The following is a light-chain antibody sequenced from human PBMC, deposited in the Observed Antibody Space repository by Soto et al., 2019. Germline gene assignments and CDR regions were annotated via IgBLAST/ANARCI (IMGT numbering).Light chain of an antibody. CDR1: QSVNTW. CDR3: HQYDSAPLT. Sequence: DIQMTQSPSTLSASVGDRVTITCRASQSVNTWLAWYQQKPGKAPNLLIHKASTLEAGVPSRFSGSGSGTEFTRPISSLQPDDFATYYCHQYDSAPLTFGGGTKVEIK. V-gene: IGKV1-5*03. J-gene: IGKJ4*01. CDR2: KAS.